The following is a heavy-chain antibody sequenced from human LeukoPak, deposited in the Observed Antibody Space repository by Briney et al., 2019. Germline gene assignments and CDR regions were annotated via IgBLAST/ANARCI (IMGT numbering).Heavy chain of an antibody. J-gene: IGHJ6*02. CDR1: GFTFSSYA. CDR2: ISGSGGST. D-gene: IGHD3-10*01. V-gene: IGHV3-23*01. Sequence: PGGSLRLSCAASGFTFSSYAMSWVRQAPGKGLEWVSAISGSGGSTYYADSVKGRFTISRDNSKNTLYLQMNSLGAEDTAVYYCAKSFHSGSYGYYYGMDVWGQGTTVTVSS. CDR3: AKSFHSGSYGYYYGMDV.